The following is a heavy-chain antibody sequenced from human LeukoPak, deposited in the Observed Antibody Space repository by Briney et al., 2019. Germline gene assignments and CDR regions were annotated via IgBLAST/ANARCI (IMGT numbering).Heavy chain of an antibody. D-gene: IGHD2-2*01. CDR1: GYPINNAYY. CDR3: ARQYDSYYYYYLDL. CDR2: LFHPDST. Sequence: SETLSLTCAVSGYPINNAYYWVWIRQPPGKGLEWIGSLFHPDSTYYNPSLKSRVTMSVDTSRNQFSLKLSSVTAADTAVYCCARQYDSYYYYYLDLWGTGTTVTVSS. J-gene: IGHJ6*03. V-gene: IGHV4-38-2*01.